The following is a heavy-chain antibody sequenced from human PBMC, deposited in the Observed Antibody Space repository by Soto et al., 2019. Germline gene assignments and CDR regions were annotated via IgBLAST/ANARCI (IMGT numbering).Heavy chain of an antibody. J-gene: IGHJ1*01. CDR2: ILGSDGST. V-gene: IGHV3-23*01. Sequence: EVHLLESGGALVQAGGSLSLSCAASGFTLSGYSMSWVRQSARKGLEWVASILGSDGSTFYADSVKGRFTISRDDSKNTLFLEMKSLRPEDTAVYFCTKHPYVDYIFYFQHWGHGTLFAVSS. CDR1: GFTLSGYS. CDR3: TKHPYVDYIFYFQH. D-gene: IGHD4-4*01.